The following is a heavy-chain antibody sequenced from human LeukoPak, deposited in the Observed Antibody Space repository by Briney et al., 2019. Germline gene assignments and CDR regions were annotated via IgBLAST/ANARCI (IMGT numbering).Heavy chain of an antibody. CDR1: GFTFSSYS. Sequence: KPGGSLGLSCAASGFTFSSYSMNWVRQAPGKGLEWVSSISSGSSYIYYADSVKGRFTISRDNAKNSLYLQMNSLRAEDTAVYYCARAGDYGDYFDYWGQGTLVTVSS. J-gene: IGHJ4*02. V-gene: IGHV3-21*01. CDR2: ISSGSSYI. D-gene: IGHD4-17*01. CDR3: ARAGDYGDYFDY.